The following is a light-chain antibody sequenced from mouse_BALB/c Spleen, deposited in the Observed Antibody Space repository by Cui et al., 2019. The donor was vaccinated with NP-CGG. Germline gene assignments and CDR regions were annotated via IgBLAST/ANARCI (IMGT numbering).Light chain of an antibody. J-gene: IGLJ1*01. V-gene: IGLV1*01. CDR3: ALWYSNHWV. CDR2: GTN. CDR1: TGAITTSNY. Sequence: QAVVTAESAITTSPGETVTLTCRSSTGAITTSNYANWVQEKPVHLVTGLIGGTNNRVPGVPARFSGSLIGDKAALTITGAQTEDEAIYFCALWYSNHWVFGGGTKLTVL.